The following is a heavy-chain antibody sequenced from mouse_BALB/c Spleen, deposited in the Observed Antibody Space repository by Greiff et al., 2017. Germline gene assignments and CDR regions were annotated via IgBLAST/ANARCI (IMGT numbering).Heavy chain of an antibody. V-gene: IGHV5-17*02. CDR2: ISSGSSTI. D-gene: IGHD4-1*01. CDR3: ARSNWDWAWFAY. Sequence: EVKVVESGGGLVQPGGSRKLSCAASGFTFSSFGMHWVRQAPEKGLEWVAYISSGSSTIYYADTVKGRFTISRDNPKNTLFLQMTSLRSEDTAMYYCARSNWDWAWFAYWGQGTLVTVSA. CDR1: GFTFSSFG. J-gene: IGHJ3*01.